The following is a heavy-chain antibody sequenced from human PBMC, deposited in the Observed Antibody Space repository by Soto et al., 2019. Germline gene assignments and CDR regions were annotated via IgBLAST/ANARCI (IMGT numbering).Heavy chain of an antibody. CDR3: ARTTSHDFWRGNYTGWFAP. CDR1: GVILSNAW. J-gene: IGHJ5*02. Sequence: PGGSLRLSCAASGVILSNAWMSWVRQAPGKGLEWVGRIKRKSDGGTTDYAAPVKGRFIISRDDSKNTLYLQMNSLKTEDTAVYFCARTTSHDFWRGNYTGWFAPWGQGTQVTVSS. V-gene: IGHV3-15*01. CDR2: IKRKSDGGTT. D-gene: IGHD3-3*01.